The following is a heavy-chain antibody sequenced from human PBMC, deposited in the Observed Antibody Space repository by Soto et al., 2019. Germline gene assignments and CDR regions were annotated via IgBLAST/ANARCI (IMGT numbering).Heavy chain of an antibody. V-gene: IGHV1-18*01. D-gene: IGHD5-12*01. Sequence: ASVKVSCKASGYTFTSYGISWVRQAPGQGLEWMGWISAYNGNTNYAQKLQGRVTMTTDTSTSTAYMELRSLRSDDTAVYYCASYIVATRADYYHYGMDVWGEGTTVTVSS. CDR3: ASYIVATRADYYHYGMDV. CDR2: ISAYNGNT. J-gene: IGHJ6*04. CDR1: GYTFTSYG.